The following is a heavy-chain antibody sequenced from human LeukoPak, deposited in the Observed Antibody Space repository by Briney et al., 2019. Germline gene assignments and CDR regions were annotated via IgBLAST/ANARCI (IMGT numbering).Heavy chain of an antibody. CDR3: VRDLILVDTPGDDFDY. V-gene: IGHV3-74*01. J-gene: IGHJ4*02. CDR1: GFTFSNYW. Sequence: GGSLRLSCAASGFTFSNYWMHWVRQVPGKGLVWVSRINVDGSVKSYADSVKGRFTISRDNAKNTVSLQMNGLRAEDTAVYYCVRDLILVDTPGDDFDYWGQGALVNVSS. CDR2: INVDGSVK. D-gene: IGHD4-23*01.